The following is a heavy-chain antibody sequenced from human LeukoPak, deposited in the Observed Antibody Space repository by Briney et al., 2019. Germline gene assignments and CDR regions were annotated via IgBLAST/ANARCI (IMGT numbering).Heavy chain of an antibody. D-gene: IGHD5-24*01. CDR3: ARDGRDNSAGGYNYYYYGMDV. J-gene: IGHJ6*02. V-gene: IGHV1-8*01. CDR1: GYTFTSYD. Sequence: ASVKVSCKASGYTFTSYDINWVRQATGQGLEWMGWMNPNSGNTGYAQKFQGRVTMTRNTSISTAYMELSSLRSEDTAVYYRARDGRDNSAGGYNYYYYGMDVWGQGTTVTVSS. CDR2: MNPNSGNT.